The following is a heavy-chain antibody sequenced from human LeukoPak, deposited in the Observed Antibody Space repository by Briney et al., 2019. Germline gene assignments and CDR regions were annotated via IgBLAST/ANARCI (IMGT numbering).Heavy chain of an antibody. J-gene: IGHJ4*02. CDR1: SGSISSYY. CDR3: ASSVAAAGTNY. Sequence: PSETLSLTCTVSSGSISSYYWSWIRQPPGKGLEWIGYIYYSGSTYYNPSLKSRVTISVDTSKNQFSLKLSSVTAADTAVYYCASSVAAAGTNYWGQGTLVTVSS. D-gene: IGHD6-13*01. V-gene: IGHV4-59*01. CDR2: IYYSGST.